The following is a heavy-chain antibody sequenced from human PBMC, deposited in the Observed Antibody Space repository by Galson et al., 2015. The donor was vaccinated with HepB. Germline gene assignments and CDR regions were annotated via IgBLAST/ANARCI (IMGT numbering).Heavy chain of an antibody. J-gene: IGHJ6*03. CDR2: ISSSSSTI. Sequence: SLRLSCAASGFTFSSYSINWVRQAPGKGLEWVSYISSSSSTIYYADSVKGRFTISRDNAKNSLYLQMNSLRAEDTAVYYCARDQVVVHDYYYYYMDVWGKGTTVTVSS. V-gene: IGHV3-48*01. D-gene: IGHD3-22*01. CDR1: GFTFSSYS. CDR3: ARDQVVVHDYYYYYMDV.